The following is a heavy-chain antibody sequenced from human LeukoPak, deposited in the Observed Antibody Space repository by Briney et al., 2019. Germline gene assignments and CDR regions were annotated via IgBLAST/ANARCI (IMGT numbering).Heavy chain of an antibody. V-gene: IGHV3-30*18. D-gene: IGHD1-26*01. Sequence: AGGSLRLSCAASGFTFSSYGMHWVRQAPGKGLEWVAVISYDGSNKYYADSVKGRFTISRDNSKNTLYLQMNSLRAEDTAVYYCAKDLWAEEVRWEPDNDCGMDVCGQGATVTVSS. CDR3: AKDLWAEEVRWEPDNDCGMDV. CDR2: ISYDGSNK. CDR1: GFTFSSYG. J-gene: IGHJ6*02.